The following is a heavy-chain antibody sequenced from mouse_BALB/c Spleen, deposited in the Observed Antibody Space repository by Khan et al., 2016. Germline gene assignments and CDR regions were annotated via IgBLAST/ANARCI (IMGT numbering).Heavy chain of an antibody. CDR1: GFNIKDTY. D-gene: IGHD2-2*01. CDR3: ARSPYGYDGVDY. V-gene: IGHV14-3*02. CDR2: IDPANGNT. Sequence: VQLQQSGAELVKPGASVKLSCTASGFNIKDTYMHWVKQRPEQGLEWIGRIDPANGNTKYDPKFQGKATITADTSSNTAYLQLSSLTSADTAVLYYARSPYGYDGVDYWGQGTSVTVSS. J-gene: IGHJ4*01.